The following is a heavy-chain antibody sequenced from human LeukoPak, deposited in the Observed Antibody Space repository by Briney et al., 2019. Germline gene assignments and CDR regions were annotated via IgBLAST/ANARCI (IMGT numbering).Heavy chain of an antibody. D-gene: IGHD6-13*01. Sequence: PGGSLRLSCAASGFTFSSFEMNWVRQAPGKGLEWVSHISSSGDTIFYADSMKGRFTISRDNAKNSLYLQMNSLRAEDTAVYYCARGVSSWHNRFDPWGQGTLVTVSS. CDR2: ISSSGDTI. CDR3: ARGVSSWHNRFDP. CDR1: GFTFSSFE. V-gene: IGHV3-48*03. J-gene: IGHJ5*02.